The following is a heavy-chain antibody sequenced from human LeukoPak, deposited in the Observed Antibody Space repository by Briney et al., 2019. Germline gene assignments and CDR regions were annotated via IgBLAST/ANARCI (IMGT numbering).Heavy chain of an antibody. D-gene: IGHD3-3*01. J-gene: IGHJ4*02. V-gene: IGHV3-7*01. CDR2: IKQDGSEK. Sequence: PGGSRRLSCAASGFTFSSYWMSWVRQAPGKRLECVANIKQDGSEKYYVDSVKGRFTISRDNAKNSLYLQMNSLRAEDTAVYYCASQSSGGFFEDYWGQGTLVTVSS. CDR1: GFTFSSYW. CDR3: ASQSSGGFFEDY.